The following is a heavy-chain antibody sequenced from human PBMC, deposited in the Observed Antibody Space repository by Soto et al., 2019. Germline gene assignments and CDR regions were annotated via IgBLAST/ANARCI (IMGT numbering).Heavy chain of an antibody. J-gene: IGHJ4*02. D-gene: IGHD3-22*01. V-gene: IGHV1-18*01. CDR3: ANRGSGYYVGPFAY. CDR1: GYTFTSYG. CDR2: ISAYNGNT. Sequence: EASVKVSCKASGYTFTSYGISWVRQAPGQGLEWMGWISAYNGNTNYAQKLQGRVTMTTDTSTSTAYMELRSLRSDDTAVYYCANRGSGYYVGPFAYWGQGTLVTVSS.